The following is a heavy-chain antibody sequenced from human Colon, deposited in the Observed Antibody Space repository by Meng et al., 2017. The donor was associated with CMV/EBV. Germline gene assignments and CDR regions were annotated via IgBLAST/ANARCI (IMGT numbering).Heavy chain of an antibody. D-gene: IGHD6-6*01. CDR3: ARDVTVIAARLGY. CDR1: GFTFSDTITGYY. V-gene: IGHV1-2*02. Sequence: ASVKVSCKASGFTFSDTITGYYIHWVRQAPGQGLEWMGWINSDSGGTNYAQNFQGRASMTRDTSTTTAYMELSGLRFDDTAIYYCARDVTVIAARLGYWGQGTLVTVSS. CDR2: INSDSGGT. J-gene: IGHJ4*02.